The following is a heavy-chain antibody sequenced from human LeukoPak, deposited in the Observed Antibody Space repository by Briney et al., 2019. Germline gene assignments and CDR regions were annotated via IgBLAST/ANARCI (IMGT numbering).Heavy chain of an antibody. CDR3: AKDIAQGYTFGSIEQDH. J-gene: IGHJ4*02. CDR2: ISESGSGT. Sequence: QSGGSLRLSCAVSGLTFSRYAMSWVRQAPGKGLEWVSAISESGSGTYYADSVKGRFTISRDNSKDTLSLQMNSLRAEDTAVYYCAKDIAQGYTFGSIEQDHWGQGTLVTVSS. CDR1: GLTFSRYA. D-gene: IGHD5-18*01. V-gene: IGHV3-23*01.